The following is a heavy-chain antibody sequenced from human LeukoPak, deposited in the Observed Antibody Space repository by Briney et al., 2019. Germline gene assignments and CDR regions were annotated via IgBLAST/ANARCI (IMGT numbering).Heavy chain of an antibody. CDR2: IRPNSGGT. CDR1: GYTFTGYY. J-gene: IGHJ4*02. Sequence: ASVKVSCKASGYTFTGYYIHWVRQAPGQGLEWMGYIRPNSGGTDYAQNFQGRVTMTRDTSISTAYMELSRLRSDDTAVYYCARVEGITATRGDWGQGTLVTVSS. CDR3: ARVEGITATRGD. D-gene: IGHD1-7*01. V-gene: IGHV1-2*02.